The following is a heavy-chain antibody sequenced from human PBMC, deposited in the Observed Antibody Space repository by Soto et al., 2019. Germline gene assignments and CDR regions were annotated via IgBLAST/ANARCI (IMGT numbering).Heavy chain of an antibody. CDR3: ARTDYSNYGDQRGSKDY. Sequence: QVQLVQSGAEVKKPGSSVKVSCKASGGTFSSYAISWVRQAPGQGLEWMGGIIPIFGTANYAQKFQGRVTITADESTSTAYMELSSLRSEDTAVYYCARTDYSNYGDQRGSKDYWGQGTLVTVSS. V-gene: IGHV1-69*01. J-gene: IGHJ4*02. CDR2: IIPIFGTA. D-gene: IGHD4-4*01. CDR1: GGTFSSYA.